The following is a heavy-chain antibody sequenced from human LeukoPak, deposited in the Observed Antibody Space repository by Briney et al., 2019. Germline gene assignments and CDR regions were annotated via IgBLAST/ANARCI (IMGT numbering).Heavy chain of an antibody. CDR3: ARDRRYFDTGGLGGPDY. V-gene: IGHV4-31*03. CDR1: GGSITSGGYY. CDR2: IYYRGST. D-gene: IGHD2-8*02. Sequence: SETLSLTCTVSGGSITSGGYYWSWIRQHPGRGLEWIGYIYYRGSTYYNPSLKSRVTISVDTSKNQFSLKLSSVTAADTAVYYCARDRRYFDTGGLGGPDYWGQGTLVTVSS. J-gene: IGHJ4*02.